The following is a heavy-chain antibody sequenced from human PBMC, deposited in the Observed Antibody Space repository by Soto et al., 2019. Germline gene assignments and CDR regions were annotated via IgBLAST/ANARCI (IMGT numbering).Heavy chain of an antibody. D-gene: IGHD3-10*01. Sequence: QVHLQQWGAGLLKPSETLSLTSAVYGGSFSGYYWSWIRQPPGKGLEWIGEINNGGSSNYNPSLKSRGSMSVGTSNNQFSLKLTSVTAADTAVYYCARGRGDGYNQNWYFDLWGRGTLVTVSS. CDR2: INNGGSS. V-gene: IGHV4-34*01. CDR3: ARGRGDGYNQNWYFDL. CDR1: GGSFSGYY. J-gene: IGHJ2*01.